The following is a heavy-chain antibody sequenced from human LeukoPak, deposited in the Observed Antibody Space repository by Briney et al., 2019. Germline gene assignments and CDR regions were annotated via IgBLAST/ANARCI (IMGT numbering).Heavy chain of an antibody. Sequence: ASVKVSCKTSGYTFTGYYMNWVLQAPGQGLEWIGWINPNSGGSNYAQKFQGRVTMTRDTSISTTYMELNRLTSDDTAVYYCARGEGGDGYNWRDYWGQGTLVTVSS. D-gene: IGHD5-24*01. CDR1: GYTFTGYY. J-gene: IGHJ4*02. V-gene: IGHV1-2*02. CDR3: ARGEGGDGYNWRDY. CDR2: INPNSGGS.